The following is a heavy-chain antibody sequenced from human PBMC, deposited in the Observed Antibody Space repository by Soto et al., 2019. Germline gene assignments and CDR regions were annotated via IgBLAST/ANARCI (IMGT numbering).Heavy chain of an antibody. CDR3: ARDKWSGYYDSSGYDY. D-gene: IGHD3-22*01. CDR2: TYYRSKWYN. Sequence: TFSLTCAISGDSVSSNSAAWNWIRQSPSRGLEWLGRTYYRSKWYNDYAVSVKSRITINPDTSKNQFSLQLNSVTPEDTAVYYCARDKWSGYYDSSGYDYPGQGTLVTVSS. CDR1: GDSVSSNSAA. V-gene: IGHV6-1*01. J-gene: IGHJ4*02.